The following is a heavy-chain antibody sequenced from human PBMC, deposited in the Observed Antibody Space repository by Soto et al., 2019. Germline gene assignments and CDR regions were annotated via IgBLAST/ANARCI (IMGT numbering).Heavy chain of an antibody. J-gene: IGHJ4*02. D-gene: IGHD3-22*01. Sequence: PGGSLRLSCAASGFTFSLYSMIWVRQAPGKGLEWVASITSSSSYIYYEDSLKGRFTISRDNAKNSLFLQLDSHRAEDTAVYFCVRARSTDSRPDYWGQGTLVTVSS. CDR2: ITSSSSYI. CDR3: VRARSTDSRPDY. V-gene: IGHV3-21*01. CDR1: GFTFSLYS.